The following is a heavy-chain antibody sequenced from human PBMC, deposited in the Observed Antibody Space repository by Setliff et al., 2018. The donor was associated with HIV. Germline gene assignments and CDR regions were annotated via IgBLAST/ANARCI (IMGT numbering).Heavy chain of an antibody. CDR2: IYSTGST. CDR1: GPSINIHY. J-gene: IGHJ4*02. CDR3: AKGAGFYGDYTFDH. Sequence: SETLSLTCTVSGPSINIHYRSWIRQSPGKGFEWIGYIYSTGSTNYNPSLQSRVTISMVASRNQFSLKVTSVTAADTAVYYCAKGAGFYGDYTFDHWGQGRQVTVSS. V-gene: IGHV4-59*11. D-gene: IGHD4-17*01.